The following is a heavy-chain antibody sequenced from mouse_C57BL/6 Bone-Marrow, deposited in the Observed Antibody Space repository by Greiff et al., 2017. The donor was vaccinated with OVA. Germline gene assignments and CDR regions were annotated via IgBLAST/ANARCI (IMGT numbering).Heavy chain of an antibody. D-gene: IGHD2-3*01. CDR1: DSEVFPIAY. V-gene: IGHV15-2*01. CDR2: ILPRIGRT. Sequence: QVQLQQSGSELRSPGSSVKLSCKDFDSEVFPIAYMSWVRQKPGHGFEWIGGILPRIGRTIYGEKFEDKATLDADTLSNTAYLERNSLTSEDAAIYYCARRHYDGYYGGGYFDYWGQGTTLTVSS. CDR3: ARRHYDGYYGGGYFDY. J-gene: IGHJ2*01.